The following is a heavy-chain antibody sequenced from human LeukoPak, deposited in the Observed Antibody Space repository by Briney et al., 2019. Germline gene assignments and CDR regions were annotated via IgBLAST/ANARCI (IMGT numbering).Heavy chain of an antibody. CDR3: AREPAEGYCSSTSCRNWFDP. CDR1: GGSFSGYY. V-gene: IGHV4-34*01. CDR2: INHSGST. D-gene: IGHD2-2*01. Sequence: SETLSLTCAVYGGSFSGYYWSCMRQPPGKGLECSGEINHSGSTNYNPSLKSRVTISVDTSKNQFSLKLSSVTAADTAVYYCAREPAEGYCSSTSCRNWFDPWGRGTLVTVSS. J-gene: IGHJ5*02.